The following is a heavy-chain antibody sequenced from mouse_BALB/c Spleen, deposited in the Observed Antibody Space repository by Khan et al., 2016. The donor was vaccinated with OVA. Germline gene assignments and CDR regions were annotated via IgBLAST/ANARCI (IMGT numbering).Heavy chain of an antibody. Sequence: QVQLKQSGPGLVAPSQSLSITCTVSGFSLTSYCVHWVRQPPGKGLEWLGVIWAGGGTTSYSALMSRLSIGKENYKSQVYLKMNSLQTDDTAMYYCARLEDIWGQGTTLTVSS. V-gene: IGHV2-9*02. CDR1: GFSLTSYC. CDR2: IWAGGGT. J-gene: IGHJ2*01. CDR3: ARLEDI. D-gene: IGHD1-3*01.